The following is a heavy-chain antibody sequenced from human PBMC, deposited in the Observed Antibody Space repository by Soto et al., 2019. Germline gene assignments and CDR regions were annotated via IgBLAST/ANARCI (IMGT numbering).Heavy chain of an antibody. V-gene: IGHV3-11*05. CDR3: ARERNGYNSIFDH. CDR1: RAVFWGYN. CDR2: ISSTSRYT. Sequence: GGPKSLSCADFRAVFWGYNMNWIRQAPEKGLEWVSYISSTSRYTNYADSVKGRFTISRDNAKNSLFLQMNNLRADDTAVYYCARERNGYNSIFDHWGQGTLVTVSA. J-gene: IGHJ4*02. D-gene: IGHD5-12*01.